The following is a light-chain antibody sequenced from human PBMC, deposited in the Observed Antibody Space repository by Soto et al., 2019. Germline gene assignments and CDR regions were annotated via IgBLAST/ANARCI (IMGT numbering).Light chain of an antibody. CDR3: QQYVNALT. CDR1: QDINNH. V-gene: IGKV1-33*01. CDR2: DAS. Sequence: DIQMTQSPSSLSASAGDRVTITCQASQDINNHLNWYQQKAGRAPKLLINDASNLETGVPSRFSGSGSETEFTLTISGLQPEDIATYYCQQYVNALTFGGGTKVEIK. J-gene: IGKJ4*01.